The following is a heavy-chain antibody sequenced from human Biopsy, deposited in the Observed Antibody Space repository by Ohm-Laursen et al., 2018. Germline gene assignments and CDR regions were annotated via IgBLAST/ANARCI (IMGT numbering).Heavy chain of an antibody. Sequence: SLRLSCTASGFTFHDYAMHWVRQVPGKGLEWVSGISWNSGGIGYADSVKGRFTISRDNSKNTLYLRMNSLRAEDTAVYYCAKPADSYGSEFYFDYWGQGTLVTVSS. D-gene: IGHD4-17*01. V-gene: IGHV3-9*01. CDR1: GFTFHDYA. CDR2: ISWNSGGI. CDR3: AKPADSYGSEFYFDY. J-gene: IGHJ4*02.